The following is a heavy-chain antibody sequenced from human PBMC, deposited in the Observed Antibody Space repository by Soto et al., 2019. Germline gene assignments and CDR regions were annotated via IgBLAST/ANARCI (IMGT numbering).Heavy chain of an antibody. CDR2: ISYDGSNK. CDR3: ARVSSGWYDHRVLFY. J-gene: IGHJ4*02. V-gene: IGHV3-30*03. D-gene: IGHD6-19*01. CDR1: GFTFSSYG. Sequence: GGSLRLSCAASGFTFSSYGMHWVRQAPGKGLEWVAVISYDGSNKYYADSVKGRFTISRDNSKNTLYLQMNSLRAEDTAVYYCARVSSGWYDHRVLFYWGQGTLVTVSS.